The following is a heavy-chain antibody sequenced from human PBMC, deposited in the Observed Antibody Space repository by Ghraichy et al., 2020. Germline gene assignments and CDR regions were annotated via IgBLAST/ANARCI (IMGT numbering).Heavy chain of an antibody. V-gene: IGHV1-18*01. CDR1: GYTFTSYG. D-gene: IGHD3-9*01. CDR3: ARDVELRYFDWLPSPFQFDP. CDR2: ISAYNGNT. Sequence: ASVKVSCKASGYTFTSYGISWVRQAPGQGLEWMGWISAYNGNTNYAQKLQGRVTMTTDTSTSTAYMELRSLRSDDTAVYYCARDVELRYFDWLPSPFQFDPWGQGTLVTVSS. J-gene: IGHJ5*02.